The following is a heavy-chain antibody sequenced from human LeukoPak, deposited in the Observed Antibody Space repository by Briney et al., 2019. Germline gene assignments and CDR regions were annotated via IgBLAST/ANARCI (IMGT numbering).Heavy chain of an antibody. CDR2: IIPIFGTA. V-gene: IGHV1-69*05. D-gene: IGHD4-11*01. J-gene: IGHJ6*03. CDR3: ARGEGYTVTTSDYYYYYYMDV. CDR1: GGTFSSYA. Sequence: SVKVSCKASGGTFSSYAISWVRQAPGHGLEWMGGIIPIFGTANYAQKFQGRVTITTDESTSTAYMELSSLRSEDTAVYYCARGEGYTVTTSDYYYYYYMDVWGKGTTVTVSS.